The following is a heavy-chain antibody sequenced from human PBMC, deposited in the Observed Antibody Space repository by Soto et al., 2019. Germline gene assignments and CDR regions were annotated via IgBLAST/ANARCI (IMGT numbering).Heavy chain of an antibody. J-gene: IGHJ4*02. CDR1: GGSVSSGSYY. Sequence: LSLTCTVSGGSVSSGSYYWSWIRQPPGKGLEWIGYIYYSGSTNYNPSLKSRVTISVDTSKNQFSLKLNSVTAADTAVYYCARTGWNYPLDYWHQRTLVTVSS. CDR2: IYYSGST. CDR3: ARTGWNYPLDY. V-gene: IGHV4-61*01. D-gene: IGHD1-7*01.